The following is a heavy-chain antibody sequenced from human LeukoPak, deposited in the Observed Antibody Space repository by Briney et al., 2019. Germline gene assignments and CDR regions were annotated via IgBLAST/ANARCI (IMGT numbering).Heavy chain of an antibody. CDR3: ARHYSSRWLFDY. V-gene: IGHV3-30*03. J-gene: IGHJ4*02. Sequence: PGGSLRLSCAASGFTFSSYGMHWVRQAPGKGLEWVAVISYDGSNKYYADSVKGRFTISRDNSKNTLYLQMNSLRAEDTAVYYCARHYSSRWLFDYWGQGTLVTVSS. CDR2: ISYDGSNK. CDR1: GFTFSSYG. D-gene: IGHD6-13*01.